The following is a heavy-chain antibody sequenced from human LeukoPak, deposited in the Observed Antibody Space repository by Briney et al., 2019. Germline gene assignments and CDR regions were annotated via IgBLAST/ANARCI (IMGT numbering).Heavy chain of an antibody. V-gene: IGHV3-23*01. CDR3: ANSPRREQWLPLHY. CDR1: GFTFSSYA. D-gene: IGHD6-19*01. Sequence: GGSLRLSCAASGFTFSSYAMSWVRQVPGKGLEWVSAISGSGGSTYYADSVKGRFTISRDNSKNTLYLQMNSLRAEDTAVYYCANSPRREQWLPLHYWGQGTLVTVSS. J-gene: IGHJ4*02. CDR2: ISGSGGST.